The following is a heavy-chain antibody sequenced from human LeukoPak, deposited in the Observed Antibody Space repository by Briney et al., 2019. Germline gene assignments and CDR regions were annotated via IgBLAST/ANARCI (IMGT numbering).Heavy chain of an antibody. CDR2: IDPSDYYT. Sequence: GESLKISCKGSGYSFTSYWISWGRQMPGKGLEWMGRIDPSDYYTNYSPSFQGHVTISADKSISTAYLQWSSLKASDTAMYYCARHPLGCSGDCWSDYWGQGTLVTVSS. V-gene: IGHV5-10-1*01. D-gene: IGHD2-21*02. J-gene: IGHJ4*02. CDR3: ARHPLGCSGDCWSDY. CDR1: GYSFTSYW.